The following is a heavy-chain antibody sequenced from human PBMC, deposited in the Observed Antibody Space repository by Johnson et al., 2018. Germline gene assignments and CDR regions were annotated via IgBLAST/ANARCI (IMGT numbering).Heavy chain of an antibody. CDR1: GFNFRTFG. CDR2: ISFDTNQI. J-gene: IGHJ6*03. D-gene: IGHD4-11*01. Sequence: QVQLVESGGGVVQPGRSLRLSCEASGFNFRTFGMHWVRQAPGKGLEWLAVISFDTNQIYYADSVKGRFTISRDNSKNTLYLQMNSMIPEETAVYYWAKDGDGPTAHMDVWGKVTTVSVSS. CDR3: AKDGDGPTAHMDV. V-gene: IGHV3-30*18.